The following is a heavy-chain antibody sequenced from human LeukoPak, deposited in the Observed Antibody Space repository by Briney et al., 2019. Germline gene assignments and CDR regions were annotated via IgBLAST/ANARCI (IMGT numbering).Heavy chain of an antibody. CDR3: ARDYGKDIVVVVAASNWFDP. J-gene: IGHJ5*02. CDR1: GYTFTGYY. D-gene: IGHD2-15*01. CDR2: INPNSGGT. Sequence: ASVKVSCKASGYTFTGYYMHWVRRAPGQGLEWMGWINPNSGGTNYAQKFQGRVTMTRDTSISTAYMELSRLRSDDTAVYYCARDYGKDIVVVVAASNWFDPWGREPWSPSPQ. V-gene: IGHV1-2*02.